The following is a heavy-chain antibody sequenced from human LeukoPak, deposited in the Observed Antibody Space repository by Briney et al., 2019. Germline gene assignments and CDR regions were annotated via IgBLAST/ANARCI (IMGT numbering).Heavy chain of an antibody. CDR1: GYTFTSYY. CDR3: ARTSIAAAGSYGMDV. Sequence: ASVKVSCKASGYTFTSYYMHWVRQAPGQGLEWMGIINPSGGSTSYAQKFQGRVTMTRDTSTSTVYMELSSLRSEDTAVYYCARTSIAAAGSYGMDVWGQGTTVTVSS. CDR2: INPSGGST. J-gene: IGHJ6*02. V-gene: IGHV1-46*01. D-gene: IGHD6-13*01.